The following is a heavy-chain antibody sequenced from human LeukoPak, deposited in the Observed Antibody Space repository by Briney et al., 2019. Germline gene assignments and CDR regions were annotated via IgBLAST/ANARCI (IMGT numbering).Heavy chain of an antibody. V-gene: IGHV3-23*01. J-gene: IGHJ6*02. CDR2: ISGSGGST. CDR1: GFTFGSYA. Sequence: PGGSLRLSCAASGFTFGSYAMSWVRQAPGKGLEWVSAISGSGGSTYYADSVKGRFTISRDNSKNTLYLQMNSLRAEDTAVYYCAKDTGISSGWYAYYYYYGMDVWGQGTTVTVSS. D-gene: IGHD6-19*01. CDR3: AKDTGISSGWYAYYYYYGMDV.